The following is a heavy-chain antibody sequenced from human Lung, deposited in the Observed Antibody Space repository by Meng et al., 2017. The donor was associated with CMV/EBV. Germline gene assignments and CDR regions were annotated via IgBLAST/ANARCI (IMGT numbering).Heavy chain of an antibody. Sequence: SVKVSCKASGGTSNTYTFNWVRQAPGRGLEWMGGIIPYLDESNYAQTFQGRLTITSDRSTAAFMELTSLRSEDTAVYFCAGRGPYGRVLNVWGQGSLVTVSS. CDR3: AGRGPYGRVLNV. D-gene: IGHD3-10*01. CDR1: GGTSNTYT. CDR2: IIPYLDES. J-gene: IGHJ3*01. V-gene: IGHV1-69*10.